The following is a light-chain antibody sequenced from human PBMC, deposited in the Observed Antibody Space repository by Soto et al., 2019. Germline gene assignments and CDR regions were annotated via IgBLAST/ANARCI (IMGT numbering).Light chain of an antibody. CDR2: DVT. CDR3: SSYAGSYTWV. CDR1: SSDVGGYKH. Sequence: QSALTRARSVSGSPGQSVTISCTGTSSDVGGYKHVSWYQQHPGKAPKFIIYDVTKRPSGVPDRFSASKSGNTASLTISGLQAEDEADYYCSSYAGSYTWVFGGGTKLTVL. J-gene: IGLJ3*02. V-gene: IGLV2-11*01.